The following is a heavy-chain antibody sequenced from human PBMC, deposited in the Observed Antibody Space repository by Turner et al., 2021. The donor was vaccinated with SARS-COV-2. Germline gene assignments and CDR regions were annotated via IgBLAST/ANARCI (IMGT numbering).Heavy chain of an antibody. D-gene: IGHD6-13*01. V-gene: IGHV3-33*03. Sequence: QVQLVASGGGVVLPGRSLRLSCAASRFSLSSHAMHWVRQAPGMVLELVSVIWYDGSQKYHAASVRGRFTISRDNSRNTLYLQMDSLRVEDTGVYYCARHGAANGNYYYHGLDVWGRGTTVTVSS. J-gene: IGHJ6*02. CDR3: ARHGAANGNYYYHGLDV. CDR1: RFSLSSHA. CDR2: IWYDGSQK.